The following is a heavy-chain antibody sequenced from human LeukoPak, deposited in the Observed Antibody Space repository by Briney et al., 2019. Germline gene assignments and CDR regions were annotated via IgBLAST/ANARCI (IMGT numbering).Heavy chain of an antibody. CDR3: ARRPARGYSYGFTSRYFDY. CDR2: INHSGST. CDR1: GGSFSGYY. J-gene: IGHJ4*02. Sequence: SETLSLTCAVYGGSFSGYYWSWIRQPPGKGLEWIGEINHSGSTNYNPSLKSRVTISVDTSKNQFSLKLSSVTAADTAVYYCARRPARGYSYGFTSRYFDYWGQGTLVTVSS. V-gene: IGHV4-34*01. D-gene: IGHD5-18*01.